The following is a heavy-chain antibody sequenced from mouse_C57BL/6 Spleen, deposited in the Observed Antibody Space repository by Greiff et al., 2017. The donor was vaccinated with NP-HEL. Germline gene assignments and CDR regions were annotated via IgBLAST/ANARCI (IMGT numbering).Heavy chain of an antibody. J-gene: IGHJ3*01. V-gene: IGHV5-9-1*02. CDR3: TREDDGPWFAY. CDR1: GFTFSSYA. D-gene: IGHD2-3*01. CDR2: ISSGGDYI. Sequence: EVKLMESGEGLVKPGGSLKLSCAASGFTFSSYAMSWVRQTPEKRLEWVAYISSGGDYIYYADPVKGRFTISRDNARNTLYLQMSSLKSEDTAMYYCTREDDGPWFAYWGQGTLVTVSA.